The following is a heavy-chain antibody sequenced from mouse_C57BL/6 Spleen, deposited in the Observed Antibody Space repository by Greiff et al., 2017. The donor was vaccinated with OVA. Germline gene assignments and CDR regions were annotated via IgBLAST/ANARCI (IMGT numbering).Heavy chain of an antibody. CDR2: IDPSDSYT. D-gene: IGHD1-1*01. J-gene: IGHJ2*01. CDR3: ASRYYYGRDY. V-gene: IGHV1-50*01. Sequence: QVQLQQPGAELVKPGASVKLSCKASGYTFTSYWMQWVKQRPGQGLEWIGEIDPSDSYTNYNQKFKGKATLTVDTSSSTAYMQLSSLTSEDSAVYYCASRYYYGRDYWGQGTTLTVSS. CDR1: GYTFTSYW.